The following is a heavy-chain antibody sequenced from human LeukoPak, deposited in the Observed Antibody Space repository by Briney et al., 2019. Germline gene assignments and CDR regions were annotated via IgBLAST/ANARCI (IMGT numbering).Heavy chain of an antibody. CDR1: GFTFSSYA. CDR3: AKDLTSSFFVVVITWDFDY. V-gene: IGHV3-23*01. Sequence: GGSLRLSCAASGFTFSSYAMSWVRQAPGKGLEWVSAISGSGGSTYYADSVKGRFTISRDNSKNTLYLQMNSLRAEDTAVYYCAKDLTSSFFVVVITWDFDYWGQGTLVTVSS. J-gene: IGHJ4*02. D-gene: IGHD3-22*01. CDR2: ISGSGGST.